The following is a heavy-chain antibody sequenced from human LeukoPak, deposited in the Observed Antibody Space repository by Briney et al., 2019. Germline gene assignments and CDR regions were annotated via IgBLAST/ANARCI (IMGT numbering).Heavy chain of an antibody. CDR1: GFTFSSYA. CDR2: ISYDGSNK. Sequence: GGSLRLSCAASGFTFSSYAMHWVRQAPGKGLEWVAVISYDGSNKYYADSVKGRFTISRDNSKNTLYLQMSSLRAEDTAVYYCARGGSSGYWGIDYWGQGTLVTVSS. J-gene: IGHJ4*02. V-gene: IGHV3-30-3*01. CDR3: ARGGSSGYWGIDY. D-gene: IGHD6-19*01.